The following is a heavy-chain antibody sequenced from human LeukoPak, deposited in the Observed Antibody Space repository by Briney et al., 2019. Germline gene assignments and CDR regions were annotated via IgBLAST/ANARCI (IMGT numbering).Heavy chain of an antibody. V-gene: IGHV3-21*01. D-gene: IGHD3-22*01. CDR2: ISASSTDI. Sequence: GGSLRLSCAASGFTFSNYAMNWVRQAPGKGLEWVSSISASSTDIYYADSVKGRFTISRDNAKNSLYLQINSLRAEDTAIYYCARRGYYDSSGYDYWGQGTLVTVSS. CDR1: GFTFSNYA. J-gene: IGHJ4*02. CDR3: ARRGYYDSSGYDY.